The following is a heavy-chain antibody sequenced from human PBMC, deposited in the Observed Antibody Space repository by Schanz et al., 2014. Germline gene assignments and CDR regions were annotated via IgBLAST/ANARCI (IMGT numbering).Heavy chain of an antibody. CDR1: GFTVSSNH. J-gene: IGHJ4*02. D-gene: IGHD3-22*01. CDR2: IYSGIGA. CDR3: ARVHHYDPSGWGYFDY. V-gene: IGHV3-66*01. Sequence: DVQLLESGGGLVQPGGSLRLSCEASGFTVSSNHMSWVRQAPGKGLEWVSVIYSGIGAYYADSVKDRFTVSRDNSKNTVYLQMNRLRAEDTAVYYCARVHHYDPSGWGYFDYWGQGALVTVSS.